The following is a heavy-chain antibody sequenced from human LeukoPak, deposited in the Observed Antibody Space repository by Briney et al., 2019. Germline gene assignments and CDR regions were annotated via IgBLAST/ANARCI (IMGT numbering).Heavy chain of an antibody. CDR2: ISYSGSI. J-gene: IGHJ4*02. V-gene: IGHV4-39*02. Sequence: PSETLSLTCIVSGGSISSSSYFWGWIRQPPGRGLELLGSISYSGSIYYNASLKSRVSISVDTSKNHFSLKLSSVTAADTAVYYCARLTRLSGGSYYGVLDYWGQGTLVTVSS. D-gene: IGHD1-26*01. CDR3: ARLTRLSGGSYYGVLDY. CDR1: GGSISSSSYF.